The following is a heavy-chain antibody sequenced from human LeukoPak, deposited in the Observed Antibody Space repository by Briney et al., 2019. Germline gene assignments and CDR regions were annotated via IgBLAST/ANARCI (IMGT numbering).Heavy chain of an antibody. J-gene: IGHJ6*03. CDR3: ARDVYYYGSGSYIPYYYYMDV. CDR1: GFSVSAIY. V-gene: IGHV3-66*01. Sequence: GGSLRLSCTVSGFSVSAIYLSWVRQVPGKGLQWVSGIYSAGTSFHAESLEGRFTVSRDFSKNILYLQMNSLRAEDTAVYYCARDVYYYGSGSYIPYYYYMDVWGKGTTVTISS. CDR2: IYSAGTS. D-gene: IGHD3-10*01.